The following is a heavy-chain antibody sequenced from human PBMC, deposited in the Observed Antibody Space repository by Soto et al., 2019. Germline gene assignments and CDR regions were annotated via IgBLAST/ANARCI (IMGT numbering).Heavy chain of an antibody. V-gene: IGHV4-4*07. Sequence: QVQLQESGPRLVKPSETLSLTCAVSGGSISHYYWSWIRQPAGKGLEWIGRIYSGGSTNYNPSLKSRVTMSVDTSKNQFSLNLNSVTAADAAIYVCARGPGGFGDFSLDYWGQGTLVTVSS. J-gene: IGHJ4*02. CDR3: ARGPGGFGDFSLDY. D-gene: IGHD3-10*01. CDR1: GGSISHYY. CDR2: IYSGGST.